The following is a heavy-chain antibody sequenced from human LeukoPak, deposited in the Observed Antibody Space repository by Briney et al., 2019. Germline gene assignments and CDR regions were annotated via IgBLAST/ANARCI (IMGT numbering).Heavy chain of an antibody. J-gene: IGHJ4*02. CDR2: ISSSSSYI. V-gene: IGHV3-21*01. CDR3: ARVYYDSSGYYQLDY. CDR1: GFTVSSNY. Sequence: TGGSLRLSCAASGFTVSSNYMSWVRQAPGKGLEWVSSISSSSSYIYYADSVKGRFTISRDNAKNSLYLQMNSLRAEDTAVYYCARVYYDSSGYYQLDYWGQGTLVTVSS. D-gene: IGHD3-22*01.